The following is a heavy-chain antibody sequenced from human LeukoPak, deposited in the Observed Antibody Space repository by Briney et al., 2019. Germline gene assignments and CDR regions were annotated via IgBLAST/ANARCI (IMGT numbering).Heavy chain of an antibody. D-gene: IGHD3-22*01. CDR1: GGSIRSSYYY. CDR2: IYDSGST. CDR3: ARGRRYYDSSGYIDY. Sequence: PSETLSLTCTVSGGSIRSSYYYWGWIRQPPGKGLEWIGSIYDSGSTYYNPSLKSRVTISVDTSKNQFSLKLNSVTAADTAVYYCARGRRYYDSSGYIDYWGQGTLVTVSS. V-gene: IGHV4-39*01. J-gene: IGHJ4*02.